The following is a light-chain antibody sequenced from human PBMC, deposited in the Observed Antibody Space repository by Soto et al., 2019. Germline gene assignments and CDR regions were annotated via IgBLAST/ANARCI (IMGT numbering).Light chain of an antibody. J-gene: IGLJ1*01. Sequence: LTQPASVSGSPGQSITISCTGTSSDVGGYKYVSWYQQHPGKAPKLMIYDVSNRPSGISNRFSGSKSGNTASLTISGLQAEDEADYYCSSYTSSSTYVFGSGTKVTVL. CDR3: SSYTSSSTYV. CDR1: SSDVGGYKY. CDR2: DVS. V-gene: IGLV2-14*01.